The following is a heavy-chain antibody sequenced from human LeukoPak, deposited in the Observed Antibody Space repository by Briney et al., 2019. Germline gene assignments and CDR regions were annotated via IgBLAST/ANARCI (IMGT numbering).Heavy chain of an antibody. Sequence: PSETLSLTCTVSGGSISSSSYYWGWIRQPPGKGLEWLGSIYYSGSTHYNPSLKSRVTISVDTSKKQFSLKLSSVTAADTAVYYCARNHTHEGYGYYFDYWGQGTLITVSS. CDR3: ARNHTHEGYGYYFDY. V-gene: IGHV4-39*01. CDR1: GGSISSSSYY. D-gene: IGHD5-18*01. J-gene: IGHJ4*02. CDR2: IYYSGST.